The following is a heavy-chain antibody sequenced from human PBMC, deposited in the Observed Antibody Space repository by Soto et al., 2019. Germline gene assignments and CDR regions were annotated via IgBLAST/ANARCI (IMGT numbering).Heavy chain of an antibody. CDR2: IYWDDDQ. V-gene: IGHV2-5*02. CDR1: GFSLTAVGVG. D-gene: IGHD2-21*01. CDR3: AHAYGGTSWPNDAFDV. J-gene: IGHJ3*01. Sequence: QITLKESGPTLVKPTQTLTLTCTFSGFSLTAVGVGVGWIRQPPGKALEWLALIYWDDDQRYSPSLKTRLTITKDTSKNQVVLTMTNMDPVDTGTYYCAHAYGGTSWPNDAFDVWGQGTVVTVSS.